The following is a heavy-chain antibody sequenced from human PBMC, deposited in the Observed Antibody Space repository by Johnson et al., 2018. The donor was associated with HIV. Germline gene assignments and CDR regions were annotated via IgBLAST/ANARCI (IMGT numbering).Heavy chain of an antibody. V-gene: IGHV3-9*01. D-gene: IGHD4-17*01. CDR2: ISWNSGSI. Sequence: VQLVESGGGLVQPGRSLRLSCAASGFTFDDYAMHWVRQAPGKGLAWVSGISWNSGSIGYADSVKGRFTISRDNSKNTLYLQMNSLRAEDTAVYYCARSMTAVTVAFDIWGQGTMVTVSS. CDR3: ARSMTAVTVAFDI. J-gene: IGHJ3*02. CDR1: GFTFDDYA.